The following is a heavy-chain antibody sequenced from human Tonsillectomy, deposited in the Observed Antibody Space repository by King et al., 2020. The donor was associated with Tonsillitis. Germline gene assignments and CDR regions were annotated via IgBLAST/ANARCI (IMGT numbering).Heavy chain of an antibody. D-gene: IGHD4-17*01. V-gene: IGHV5-51*01. CDR2: IYPGDSYT. Sequence: QLVQSGAEVKKPGESLKISCKGSGYSFTSYWIGWVRQMPGKGLEWMGIIYPGDSYTRYRPSFQGQVTISADKSIRTAYLQWSRLKASDTAMYYCATRGGRRYGDYEDAFDIWGQGTMVTVSS. J-gene: IGHJ3*02. CDR1: GYSFTSYW. CDR3: ATRGGRRYGDYEDAFDI.